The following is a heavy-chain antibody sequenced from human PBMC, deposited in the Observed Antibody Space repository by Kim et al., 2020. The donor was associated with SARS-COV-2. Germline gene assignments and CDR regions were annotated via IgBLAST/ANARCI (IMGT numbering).Heavy chain of an antibody. Sequence: SETLSLTCTVSGGSTNTASYYWGWIRQPPGKGLECIGSVYHSGNTYYNPSLESRVTISLDSSRDQFSLKLTSVTAADTAVYYCAGFRATGTGRGYLDSWGQGTLVTVSS. J-gene: IGHJ4*02. CDR2: VYHSGNT. CDR1: GGSTNTASYY. V-gene: IGHV4-39*01. D-gene: IGHD3-9*01. CDR3: AGFRATGTGRGYLDS.